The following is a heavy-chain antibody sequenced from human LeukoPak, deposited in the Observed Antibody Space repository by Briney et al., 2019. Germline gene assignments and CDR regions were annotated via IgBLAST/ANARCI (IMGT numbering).Heavy chain of an antibody. CDR1: GFPFSSYA. Sequence: GGSLRLSCAASGFPFSSYAMNWVRQAPGRGLEWVAFIRYDGSNKYYADSVKGRFTISRDNSKNTLYLQMNSLRAEDTAVYYCAKDDLRDGAFDIWGQGTMVTVSS. J-gene: IGHJ3*02. CDR3: AKDDLRDGAFDI. V-gene: IGHV3-30*02. D-gene: IGHD3/OR15-3a*01. CDR2: IRYDGSNK.